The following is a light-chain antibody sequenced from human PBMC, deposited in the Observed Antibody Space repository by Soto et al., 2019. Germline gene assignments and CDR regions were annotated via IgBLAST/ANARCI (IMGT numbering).Light chain of an antibody. Sequence: QSALTQPPSASGSPGQSVAISCTGTSRDVGASDYVSWYQQHSGKAPKLLLYEVNKRPSGVPDRFSGSKSGNTASLTVSAPQADDEADYYCLSHPGSSKVLGTGTKLTVL. CDR3: LSHPGSSKV. CDR1: SRDVGASDY. V-gene: IGLV2-8*01. CDR2: EVN. J-gene: IGLJ1*01.